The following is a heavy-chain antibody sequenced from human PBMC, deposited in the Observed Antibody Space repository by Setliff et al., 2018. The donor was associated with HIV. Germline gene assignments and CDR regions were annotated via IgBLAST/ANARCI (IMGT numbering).Heavy chain of an antibody. CDR3: ARVRLYNTALDY. CDR2: ITGSGTTI. CDR1: GFTFRTHE. D-gene: IGHD3-3*01. Sequence: GGSLRLSCAASGFTFRTHEMNWVRQAPGKGLEWVSYITGSGTTIYYADSVKGRFTISRDNAKNSLHLQMNSLRPEDAAVYYCARVRLYNTALDYWGQGTLVTVSS. J-gene: IGHJ4*02. V-gene: IGHV3-48*03.